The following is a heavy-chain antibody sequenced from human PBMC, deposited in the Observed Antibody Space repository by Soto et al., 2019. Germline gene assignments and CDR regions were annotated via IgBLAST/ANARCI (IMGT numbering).Heavy chain of an antibody. CDR3: AEEEMDKAMAQYYYYGMDV. CDR1: GFTFTSSA. Sequence: SVKVSCKASGFTFTSSAVQWVRQARGQRLEWIGWIVVGSGNTNYAQKFQERVTITRDMSTSTAYMELSSLRSEDTAVYYCAEEEMDKAMAQYYYYGMDVWGQGTKVTVSS. J-gene: IGHJ6*02. D-gene: IGHD5-18*01. CDR2: IVVGSGNT. V-gene: IGHV1-58*01.